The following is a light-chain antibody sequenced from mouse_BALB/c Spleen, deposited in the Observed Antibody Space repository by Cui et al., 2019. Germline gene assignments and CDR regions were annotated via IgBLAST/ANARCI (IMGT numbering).Light chain of an antibody. J-gene: IGKJ1*01. CDR1: SSVSY. Sequence: QIVLTQSPAIMSAPPGEKVTMTCRASSSVSYMYWYQQKPGSSARLLIYDTSNLASGVPVRFSGSGSGTSYSLTISRMEAEDAATNYCQQWNSYPRTFGGGTKLGIK. CDR3: QQWNSYPRT. V-gene: IGKV4-55*01. CDR2: DTS.